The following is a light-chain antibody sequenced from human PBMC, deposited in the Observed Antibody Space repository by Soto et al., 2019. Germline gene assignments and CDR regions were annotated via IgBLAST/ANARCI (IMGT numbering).Light chain of an antibody. CDR1: SSNMGTNT. V-gene: IGLV1-44*01. J-gene: IGLJ1*01. Sequence: QSVLTQPPSASGAPGQRVTISCFGGSSNMGTNTVGWYQQLPGAAPKVLIYGNDKRPPGVPDRFSGSNSGTSASLSISGLQSEDEADYYCVAWHGNADAPVFAPGRKLPVL. CDR2: GND. CDR3: VAWHGNADAPV.